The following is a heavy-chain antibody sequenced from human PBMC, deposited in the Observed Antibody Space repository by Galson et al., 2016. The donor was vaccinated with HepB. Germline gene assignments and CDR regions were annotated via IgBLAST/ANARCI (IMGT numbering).Heavy chain of an antibody. D-gene: IGHD2-2*01. CDR2: SRNKANSYST. V-gene: IGHV3-72*01. J-gene: IGHJ6*02. CDR3: TRWGASSKYAMHV. Sequence: SLRLSCAASGFIFSDHYMDWVRQAPGKGLEWIGRSRNKANSYSTEYAASVKGRFTISKDDSKNSLYLQMKSLKIDDAAVYYCTRWGASSKYAMHVWGQGTTVTVSS. CDR1: GFIFSDHY.